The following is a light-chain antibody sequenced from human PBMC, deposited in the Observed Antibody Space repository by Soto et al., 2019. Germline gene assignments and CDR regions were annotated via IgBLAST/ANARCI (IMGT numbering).Light chain of an antibody. J-gene: IGLJ1*01. CDR2: EVT. Sequence: QSALTQPASVSGSPGQSITISCTGTSNDVGDYNYVSWYQQHPGKAPKLMISEVTNRPAGVSDRFSGSKSGNTASLTISGLQAEDEADYYCSSYSNSSPFVFGTGTKVTVL. CDR3: SSYSNSSPFV. CDR1: SNDVGDYNY. V-gene: IGLV2-14*01.